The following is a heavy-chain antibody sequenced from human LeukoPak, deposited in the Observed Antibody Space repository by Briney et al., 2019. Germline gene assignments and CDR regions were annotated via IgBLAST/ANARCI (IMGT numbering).Heavy chain of an antibody. CDR1: GFTLSSYS. Sequence: SGGCLRLACAASGFTLSSYSMKWVRQAPGRGLEWVSSISSSSSYIYYADSVKGRFTISRDNAKNSLYLQMNSLRAEDTAVYYCAREPGYCSGCSCQYYYYYYMDVWGKGTTVTVSS. CDR2: ISSSSSYI. J-gene: IGHJ6*03. CDR3: AREPGYCSGCSCQYYYYYYMDV. D-gene: IGHD2-15*01. V-gene: IGHV3-21*01.